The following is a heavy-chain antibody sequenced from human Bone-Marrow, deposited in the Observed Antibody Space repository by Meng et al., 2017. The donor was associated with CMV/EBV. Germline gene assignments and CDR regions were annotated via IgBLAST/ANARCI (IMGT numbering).Heavy chain of an antibody. CDR3: ARDYYDSGGYYYTEGYYHGLAF. D-gene: IGHD3-22*01. CDR2: TYYRSKWYN. V-gene: IGHV6-1*01. CDR1: GDSVSSNSAA. J-gene: IGHJ6*02. Sequence: SQTLSLTCAISGDSVSSNSAAWNWIRQSPSRGLEWLGRTYYRSKWYNDYAISVKSRITINPDTSKNQFSLQLNSVTPEDTAVYYCARDYYDSGGYYYTEGYYHGLAFWGPGNTVTVSS.